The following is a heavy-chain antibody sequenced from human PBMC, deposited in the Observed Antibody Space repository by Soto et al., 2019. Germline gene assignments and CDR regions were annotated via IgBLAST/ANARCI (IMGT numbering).Heavy chain of an antibody. CDR3: VSVSGSFTYYYGLDG. CDR2: IKQDGSEK. CDR1: GFTFSSYW. Sequence: PGWSLRLSCAASGFTFSSYWMSWVRQAPGKGLEWVANIKQDGSEKYYVDSVKGRFTISRDNAKNSLYLQMNSLRAEDTAVYYCVSVSGSFTYYYGLDGWGQGNTVTV. V-gene: IGHV3-7*03. J-gene: IGHJ6*02. D-gene: IGHD1-26*01.